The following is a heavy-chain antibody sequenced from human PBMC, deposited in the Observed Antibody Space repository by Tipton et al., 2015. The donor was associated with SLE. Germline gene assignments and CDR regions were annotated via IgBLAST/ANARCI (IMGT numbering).Heavy chain of an antibody. J-gene: IGHJ4*02. CDR3: ARGWLRTGFDY. CDR1: GASVSSKIPA. D-gene: IGHD2-8*02. Sequence: QLVQSGGGVVQPGRSLRLSCAISGASVSSKIPAWNWIRQSPARGLEWLGRTYYNSKWYNGYAESVKSRISINPDTSKNQFSLELNSVTPQDTAVYYCARGWLRTGFDYWGQGILVTVSS. V-gene: IGHV6-1*02. CDR2: TYYNSKWYN.